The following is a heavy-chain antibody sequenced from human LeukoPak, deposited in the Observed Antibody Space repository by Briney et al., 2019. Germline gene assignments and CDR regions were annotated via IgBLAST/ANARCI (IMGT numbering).Heavy chain of an antibody. Sequence: GGSLRLSCAASGFTVSSNYMSWVRQAPGKGLEWVSVIYSGGSTYYADSVKGRFTISRDNSKNTLYLRMNSLRAEDTAVYYCARGGSSSWPFDYWGQGTLVTVSS. CDR3: ARGGSSSWPFDY. D-gene: IGHD6-13*01. CDR2: IYSGGST. J-gene: IGHJ4*02. CDR1: GFTVSSNY. V-gene: IGHV3-53*01.